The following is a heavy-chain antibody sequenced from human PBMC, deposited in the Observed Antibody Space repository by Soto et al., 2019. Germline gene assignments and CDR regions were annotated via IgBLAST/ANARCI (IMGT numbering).Heavy chain of an antibody. CDR3: AKDRQPDGLWPFDQ. J-gene: IGHJ4*02. CDR1: GFTFSTYA. CDR2: LFESGRGI. D-gene: IGHD2-8*01. V-gene: IGHV3-23*01. Sequence: EMQLLESGGGLVWPGGSLRLSCAASGFTFSTYAMSWVRQAPGGGLEWVAGLFESGRGISYADSVKGRFTISRDNSNNMLYLQMHSLRVDDTAVYYWAKDRQPDGLWPFDQWGQGTLVTVSS.